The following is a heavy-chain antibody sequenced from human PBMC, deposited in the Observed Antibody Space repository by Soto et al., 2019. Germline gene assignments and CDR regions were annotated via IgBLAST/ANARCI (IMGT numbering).Heavy chain of an antibody. CDR1: GDSIRSYY. J-gene: IGHJ4*02. Sequence: SETLSLTCTASGDSIRSYYWSWIRQPPGKGLEWIGYIYDSGSTNYNPSLKSRVTISVDTSKSQFSLKLSYVTAADTAVYYCARDRAYYESSGLYFDYWGQGTLVTVSS. D-gene: IGHD3-22*01. CDR3: ARDRAYYESSGLYFDY. V-gene: IGHV4-59*01. CDR2: IYDSGST.